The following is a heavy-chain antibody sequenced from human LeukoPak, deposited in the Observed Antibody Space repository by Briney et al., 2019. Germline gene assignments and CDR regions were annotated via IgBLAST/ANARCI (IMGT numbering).Heavy chain of an antibody. J-gene: IGHJ4*02. CDR3: ARGINWADY. V-gene: IGHV3-20*04. CDR2: INWNGGST. D-gene: IGHD7-27*01. Sequence: PGGSLRLSCAACGFTFDQYGMTWVRQAPGKGLEWVSGINWNGGSTGYADSVKGRFTISRDNAKNSLSLQMNSLRAEDTALYYCARGINWADYWGQGILVTVSS. CDR1: GFTFDQYG.